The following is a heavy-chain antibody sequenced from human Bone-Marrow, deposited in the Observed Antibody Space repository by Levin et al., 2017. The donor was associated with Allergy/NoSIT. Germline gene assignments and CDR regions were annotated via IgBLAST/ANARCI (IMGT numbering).Heavy chain of an antibody. CDR1: GASIRSGTSY. V-gene: IGHV4-61*02. J-gene: IGHJ4*02. CDR2: VYSTGST. CDR3: AREGPSYDQWDTLYYFDF. D-gene: IGHD1-1*01. Sequence: SETLSLTCTVSGASIRSGTSYWSWIRLPAGKGLEWIGRVYSTGSTTYNPSLKSRVTISVDTSKNQFSLRLTSVTAADTAVYFCAREGPSYDQWDTLYYFDFWGPGTLVTVSS.